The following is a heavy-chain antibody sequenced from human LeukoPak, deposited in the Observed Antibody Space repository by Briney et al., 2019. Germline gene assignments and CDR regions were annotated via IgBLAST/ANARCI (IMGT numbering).Heavy chain of an antibody. CDR1: GGSISSGGYS. D-gene: IGHD2-2*01. J-gene: IGHJ5*02. CDR2: IYHSGST. CDR3: ARGQGYCSSTSCWGDWFDP. V-gene: IGHV4-30-2*01. Sequence: SQTLSLTCAVSGGSISSGGYSWSWIRQPPGKGLEWIGYIYHSGSTYYNPSLKSRVTISVDRSKNQFSLKLSSVTAADTAVYYCARGQGYCSSTSCWGDWFDPWGQGTLVTVSS.